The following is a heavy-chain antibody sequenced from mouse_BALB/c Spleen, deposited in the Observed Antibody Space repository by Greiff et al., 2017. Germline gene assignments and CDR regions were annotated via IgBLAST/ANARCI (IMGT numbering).Heavy chain of an antibody. Sequence: QVQLQQSGAELAKPGASVKMSCKASGYTFTSYWMHWVKQRPGQGLEWIGYINPSTGYTEYNQKFKDKATLTADKSSSTAYMQLSSLTSEDSAVYYCALPSYDGYAYWGQGTLVTVSA. V-gene: IGHV1-7*01. CDR1: GYTFTSYW. J-gene: IGHJ3*01. D-gene: IGHD2-3*01. CDR3: ALPSYDGYAY. CDR2: INPSTGYT.